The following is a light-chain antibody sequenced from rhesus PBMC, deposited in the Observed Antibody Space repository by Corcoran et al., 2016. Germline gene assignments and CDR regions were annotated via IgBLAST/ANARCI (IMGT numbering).Light chain of an antibody. J-gene: IGKJ1*01. CDR1: QNIYSN. CDR2: SAS. CDR3: QQHNSYPWT. Sequence: DIQMTQSPSALSASVGDRVTISCRASQNIYSNLAWYQQKPGKAPKLLIYSASNLQTGIPSRFSGSGSGTDFTLTISSLQPEDFATYYCQQHNSYPWTFGQGTKVEIK. V-gene: IGKV1-44*03.